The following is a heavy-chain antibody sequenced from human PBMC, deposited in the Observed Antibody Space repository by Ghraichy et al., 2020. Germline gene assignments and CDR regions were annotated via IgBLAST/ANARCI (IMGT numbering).Heavy chain of an antibody. CDR1: GAPITTYF. Sequence: SETLSLTCTVSGAPITTYFWAWIRQPAGKGLEWIGRIFGGDGTTTYNPSLKGRFTLSLDASTSQFSLTLMSVTAADTAIYYCAREIPGFDHWGQGTLVSVSS. J-gene: IGHJ4*02. CDR3: AREIPGFDH. CDR2: IFGGDGTT. V-gene: IGHV4-4*07. D-gene: IGHD2-21*01.